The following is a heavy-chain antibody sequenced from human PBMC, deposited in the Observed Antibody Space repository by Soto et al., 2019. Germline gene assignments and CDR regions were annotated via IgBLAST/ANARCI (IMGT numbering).Heavy chain of an antibody. Sequence: GALRLSCAASGFTFSSYAMHWVRQAPGKGLEWVAVISYDGSNKYYADSVKGRFTISRDNSKNTLYLQMNSLRAEDTAVYYCARAGTGYSSGTEDWFDPWGQGTLVTVSS. D-gene: IGHD6-19*01. V-gene: IGHV3-30-3*01. CDR1: GFTFSSYA. J-gene: IGHJ5*02. CDR3: ARAGTGYSSGTEDWFDP. CDR2: ISYDGSNK.